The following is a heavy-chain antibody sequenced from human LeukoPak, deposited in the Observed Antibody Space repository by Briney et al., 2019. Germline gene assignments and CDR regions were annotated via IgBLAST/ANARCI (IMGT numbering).Heavy chain of an antibody. CDR2: ISSNGGTT. V-gene: IGHV3-64*01. J-gene: IGHJ4*02. Sequence: PGGSLRLSCAASGFSFSSSAMHWVRQAPGKELEYVSAISSNGGTTYYANSVKGRFTISRDNSKNTLYLQMGSLRAEDTAVYYCAREDSNSRPFDYWGQGTLVTVSS. D-gene: IGHD2-21*01. CDR3: AREDSNSRPFDY. CDR1: GFSFSSSA.